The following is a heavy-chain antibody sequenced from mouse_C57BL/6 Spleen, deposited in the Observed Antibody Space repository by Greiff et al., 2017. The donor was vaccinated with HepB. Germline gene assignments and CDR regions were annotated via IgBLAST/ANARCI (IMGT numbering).Heavy chain of an antibody. CDR2: INPNNGGT. D-gene: IGHD2-4*01. J-gene: IGHJ2*01. Sequence: EVQLQQSGPELVKPGASVKIPCKASGYTFTDYNMDWVKQSHGKSLEWIGDINPNNGGTIYNQKFKGKATLTVDKSSSTAYMELRSLTSEDTAVYYCARGRDDYEGYYFDYWGQGTTLTVSS. CDR1: GYTFTDYN. CDR3: ARGRDDYEGYYFDY. V-gene: IGHV1-18*01.